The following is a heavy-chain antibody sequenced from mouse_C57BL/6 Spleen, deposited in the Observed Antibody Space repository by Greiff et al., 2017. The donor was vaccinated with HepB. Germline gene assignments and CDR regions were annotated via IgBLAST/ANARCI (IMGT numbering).Heavy chain of an antibody. CDR2: IYPGSGNT. V-gene: IGHV1-76*01. CDR3: ARSPPNYAMDY. Sequence: VQLQQSGAELVRPGASVKLSCKASGYTFTDYYINWVKQRPGQGLEWIARIYPGSGNTYYNEKFKGKATLTAEKSSSTAYMQLSSLTSEDSAVYFCARSPPNYAMDYWGQGTSVTVSS. CDR1: GYTFTDYY. J-gene: IGHJ4*01.